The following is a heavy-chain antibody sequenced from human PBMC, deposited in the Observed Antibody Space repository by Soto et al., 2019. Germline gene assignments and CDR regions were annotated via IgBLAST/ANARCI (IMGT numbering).Heavy chain of an antibody. D-gene: IGHD2-21*01. CDR2: IYPGDSDT. V-gene: IGHV5-51*01. CDR1: GYSFTSYW. Sequence: GESLKISCKGSGYSFTSYWIGWVRQMPGKGLEWMGIIYPGDSDTRYSPSFQGQVTISADKSISTAYLQWSSLKASDTAMYYCWRTSGKFYGGANCGFGNWGQRTKVPGS. CDR3: WRTSGKFYGGANCGFGN. J-gene: IGHJ6*01.